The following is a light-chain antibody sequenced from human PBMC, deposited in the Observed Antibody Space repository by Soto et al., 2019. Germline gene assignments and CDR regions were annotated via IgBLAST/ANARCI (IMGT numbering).Light chain of an antibody. CDR1: SSDVGGYEY. V-gene: IGLV2-14*01. CDR3: ASITRSSTSV. J-gene: IGLJ1*01. Sequence: QSALSQPASVSGSPGQSITISCTGTSSDVGGYEYVSWYQHQPDKPPKLIIYDVTNRPSGVSTRFSGSKSGNTASLTISGIQTEDEADYYCASITRSSTSVFGTGTKVTVL. CDR2: DVT.